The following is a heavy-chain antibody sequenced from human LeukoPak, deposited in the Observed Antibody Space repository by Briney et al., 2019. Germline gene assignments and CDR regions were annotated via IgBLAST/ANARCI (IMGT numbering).Heavy chain of an antibody. J-gene: IGHJ4*02. CDR3: ASDYYDSSGYRFD. CDR2: IYHSGST. Sequence: PSETLSLTCTVSGGSISSYYWSWIRQPPGKGLEWIGYIYHSGSTNYNPSLKSRVTISVDTSKNQFSLKPSSVTAADTAVYYCASDYYDSSGYRFDWGQGTLVTVSS. CDR1: GGSISSYY. V-gene: IGHV4-59*01. D-gene: IGHD3-22*01.